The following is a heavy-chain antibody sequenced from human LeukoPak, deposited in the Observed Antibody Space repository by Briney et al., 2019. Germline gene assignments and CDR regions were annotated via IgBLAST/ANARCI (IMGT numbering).Heavy chain of an antibody. V-gene: IGHV4-61*02. Sequence: SETLSLTCTVSGGSISSGSYYWSWIRQPAGKGLEWIGRIYTSGSTNYNPSLKSRVAISVDTSKNQFSLKLSSVTAADTAVYYCARDAELLGYFDYWGQEPWSPSPQ. CDR3: ARDAELLGYFDY. CDR2: IYTSGST. CDR1: GGSISSGSYY. J-gene: IGHJ4*01. D-gene: IGHD1-26*01.